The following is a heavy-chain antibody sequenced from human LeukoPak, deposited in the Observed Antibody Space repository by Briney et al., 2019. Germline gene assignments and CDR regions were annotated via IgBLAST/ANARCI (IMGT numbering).Heavy chain of an antibody. J-gene: IGHJ5*02. CDR3: ARDNSSWFDP. D-gene: IGHD6-13*01. Sequence: GRSLRLSCAASGFTFSSYGMHWVRQAPGKGLEWVAVRWYDGSNKYYADSVKGRFTISRDNSRNTLYLQMNSLRAEDTAVYYCARDNSSWFDPWGQGTLVTVSS. CDR1: GFTFSSYG. CDR2: RWYDGSNK. V-gene: IGHV3-33*01.